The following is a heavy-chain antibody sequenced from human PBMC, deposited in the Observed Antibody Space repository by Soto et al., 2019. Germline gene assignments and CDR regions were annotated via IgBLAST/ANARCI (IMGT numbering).Heavy chain of an antibody. CDR2: ITGGGANT. V-gene: IGHV3-23*01. J-gene: IGHJ4*02. CDR1: GLTFSSYS. Sequence: RGSLRLSCAASGLTFSSYSLNCVGHSPWTGLEWVSTITGGGANTYYADSVKGRFTVSRDNYKNTLYLQMNSLRAEDTAVYYCAILKSNDRNLHRGQRTQVTGPS. CDR3: AILKSNDRNLH.